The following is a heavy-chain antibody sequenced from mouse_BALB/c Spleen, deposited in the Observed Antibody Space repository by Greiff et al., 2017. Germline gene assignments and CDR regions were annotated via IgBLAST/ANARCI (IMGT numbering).Heavy chain of an antibody. CDR3: ARGDYYGSSHAMDY. J-gene: IGHJ4*01. D-gene: IGHD1-1*01. CDR2: INPYNGAT. V-gene: IGHV1-31*01. CDR1: GYSFTGYY. Sequence: VQLKESGPELVKPGASVKISCKASGYSFTGYYMHWVKQSHVKSLEWIGRINPYNGATSYNQNFKDKASLTVDKSSSTAYMELHSLTSEDSAVYYCARGDYYGSSHAMDYWGQGTSVTVSS.